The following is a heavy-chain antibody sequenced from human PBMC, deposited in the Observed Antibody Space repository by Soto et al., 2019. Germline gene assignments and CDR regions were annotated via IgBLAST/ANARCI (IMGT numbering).Heavy chain of an antibody. V-gene: IGHV1-2*04. CDR2: INPNSRGT. CDR1: GYTFTGYY. J-gene: IGHJ4*02. Sequence: ASVKVSCKASGYTFTGYYMHWVRQAPGQGLEWMGWINPNSRGTNYAQKFQGWVTMTRDTSISTAYMDLTSPRSDDTAVYHCARGGPSEGIEAAGSSRFDYWGKGTLVTVSS. CDR3: ARGGPSEGIEAAGSSRFDY. D-gene: IGHD6-13*01.